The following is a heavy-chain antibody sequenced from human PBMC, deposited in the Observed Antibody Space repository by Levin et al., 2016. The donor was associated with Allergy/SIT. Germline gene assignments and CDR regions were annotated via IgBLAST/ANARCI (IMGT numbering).Heavy chain of an antibody. J-gene: IGHJ4*02. CDR3: AKGGYSYGLDY. D-gene: IGHD5-18*01. V-gene: IGHV3-23*01. CDR2: ISGSGGST. Sequence: GESLKISCAASGFTFSSYAMSWVRQAPGKGLEWVSAISGSGGSTYYADSVKGRFTISRDNSKNTLYLQMNSLRAEDTAVYYCAKGGYSYGLDYWGQGTLVTVSS. CDR1: GFTFSSYA.